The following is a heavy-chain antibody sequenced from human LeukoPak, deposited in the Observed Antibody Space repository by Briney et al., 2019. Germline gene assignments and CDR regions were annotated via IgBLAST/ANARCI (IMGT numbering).Heavy chain of an antibody. CDR3: ARAETTGYYYSFDY. J-gene: IGHJ4*02. CDR2: IYSGGST. Sequence: GGSLRLSCAASGFTLSSNYMSWVRQAPGKGLEGVSVIYSGGSTYYADSVKGRCTISRDNSKNTLYLQMNSLRAEDTAVYYCARAETTGYYYSFDYWGQGTLVTVSS. CDR1: GFTLSSNY. D-gene: IGHD3-9*01. V-gene: IGHV3-53*01.